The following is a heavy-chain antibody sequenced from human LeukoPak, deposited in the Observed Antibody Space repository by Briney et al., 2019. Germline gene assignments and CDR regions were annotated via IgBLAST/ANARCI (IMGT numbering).Heavy chain of an antibody. CDR2: IYYSGST. Sequence: PSETLSLTRTVSGGSISSYYWSWIRQPPGKGLEWIGYIYYSGSTNYNPSLKSRVTISVDTSKNQFSLKLSSVTAADTAVYYCASGSTVTPRAFDIWGQGTMVTVSS. J-gene: IGHJ3*02. CDR1: GGSISSYY. CDR3: ASGSTVTPRAFDI. D-gene: IGHD1-14*01. V-gene: IGHV4-59*01.